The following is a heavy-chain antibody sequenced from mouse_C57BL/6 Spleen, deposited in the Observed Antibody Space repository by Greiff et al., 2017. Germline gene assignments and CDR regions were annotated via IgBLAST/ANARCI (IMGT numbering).Heavy chain of an antibody. Sequence: EVKLVESGGGLVKPGGSLKLSCAASGFTFSDYGMHWVRQAPEKGLEWVAYISSGSSTIYYADTVKGRFTISRDNAKNTLFLQMTSLRSEDTAMYYWARPGTAWYFDVWGTGTTVTVSS. J-gene: IGHJ1*03. CDR2: ISSGSSTI. CDR1: GFTFSDYG. V-gene: IGHV5-17*01. D-gene: IGHD3-3*01. CDR3: ARPGTAWYFDV.